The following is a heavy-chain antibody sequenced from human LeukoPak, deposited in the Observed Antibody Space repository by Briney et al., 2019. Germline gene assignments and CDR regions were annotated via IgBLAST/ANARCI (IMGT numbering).Heavy chain of an antibody. Sequence: PSETLSLTCTVSGGSISSYYWSWLRRPPGKGLEWIGYIYYSGSTNYNPSLKSRVTISVGTSKNQFSLKLSSVTAADTAVYYCARSYYYGSSGYYFDAFDIWGQGTMVTVSS. CDR3: ARSYYYGSSGYYFDAFDI. V-gene: IGHV4-59*01. CDR2: IYYSGST. J-gene: IGHJ3*02. D-gene: IGHD3-22*01. CDR1: GGSISSYY.